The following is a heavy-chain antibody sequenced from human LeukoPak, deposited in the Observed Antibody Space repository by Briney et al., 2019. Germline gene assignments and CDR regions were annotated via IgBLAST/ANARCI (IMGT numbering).Heavy chain of an antibody. CDR1: GFTFSSYG. D-gene: IGHD3-9*01. Sequence: PGGSLRLSCAASGFTFSSYGMHWVRQAPGKGLEWVAFIRYDGSNKYYADSVKGRFTISRDNSKNTLYLQMNSLRAEDTAVYYCAKDASPGYDILTGPFYYYYMDVWGKGTTVTISS. CDR3: AKDASPGYDILTGPFYYYYMDV. V-gene: IGHV3-30*02. CDR2: IRYDGSNK. J-gene: IGHJ6*03.